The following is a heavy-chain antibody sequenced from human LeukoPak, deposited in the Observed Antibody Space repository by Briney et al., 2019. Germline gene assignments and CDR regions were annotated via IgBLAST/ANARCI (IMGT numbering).Heavy chain of an antibody. CDR1: GYTFTSYY. D-gene: IGHD6-13*01. CDR2: ISAYNGNT. J-gene: IGHJ4*02. CDR3: ARLRRRAYSSSWSHFDY. Sequence: ASVKVSCKASGYTFTSYYMHWVRQAPGQGLEWMGWISAYNGNTNYAQKLQGRVTMTTDTSTSTAYMELRSLRSDDTAVYYCARLRRRAYSSSWSHFDYWGQGTLVTVSS. V-gene: IGHV1-18*04.